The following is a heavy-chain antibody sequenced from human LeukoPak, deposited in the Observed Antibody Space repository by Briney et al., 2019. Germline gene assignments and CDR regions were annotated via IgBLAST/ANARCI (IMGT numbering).Heavy chain of an antibody. CDR3: VRDLYTTIQGFDY. V-gene: IGHV3-48*01. J-gene: IGHJ4*02. D-gene: IGHD5-24*01. Sequence: GGSLRLSCAASGFSFNNYHMNWVRQAPGKGLEWVSYISRSGYSTSYADSVKGRFTISRDNAGNSVFLLLNSLRAEDTAVYYCVRDLYTTIQGFDYWGQGALVTVSS. CDR1: GFSFNNYH. CDR2: ISRSGYST.